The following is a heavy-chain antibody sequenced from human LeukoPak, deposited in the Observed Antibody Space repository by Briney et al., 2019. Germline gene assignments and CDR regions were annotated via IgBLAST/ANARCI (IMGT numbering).Heavy chain of an antibody. J-gene: IGHJ4*02. V-gene: IGHV3-73*01. CDR3: TGGSGWYSPDY. CDR2: IRGKTNSYAT. Sequence: PGGSLRLSCAASGFTFSDSAMNWVRQASGKGLEWVGHIRGKTNSYATACAASVRGRFTISRDDSKNTAYLQMNSLKTEDTAVYYCTGGSGWYSPDYWGQGTLVTVSS. D-gene: IGHD6-19*01. CDR1: GFTFSDSA.